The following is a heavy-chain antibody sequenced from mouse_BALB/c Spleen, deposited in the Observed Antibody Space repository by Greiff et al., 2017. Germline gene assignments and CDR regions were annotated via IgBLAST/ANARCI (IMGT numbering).Heavy chain of an antibody. J-gene: IGHJ2*01. CDR3: ARGEYGDY. CDR1: GFTFSDYY. Sequence: EVQGVESGGGLVKPGGSLKLSCAASGFTFSDYYMYWVRQTPEKRLEWVATISDGGSYTYYPDSVKGRFTISRDNAKNNLYLQMSSLKSEDTAMYYCARGEYGDYWGQGTTLTVSS. D-gene: IGHD5-1*01. CDR2: ISDGGSYT. V-gene: IGHV5-4*02.